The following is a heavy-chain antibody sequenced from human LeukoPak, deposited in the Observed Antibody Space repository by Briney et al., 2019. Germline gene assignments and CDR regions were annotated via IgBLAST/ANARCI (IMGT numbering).Heavy chain of an antibody. CDR3: ARESAVAGTSRGDYFDY. J-gene: IGHJ4*02. CDR2: IIPIFGTA. V-gene: IGHV1-69*05. CDR1: GGTFSSYA. Sequence: ASVKVSCKASGGTFSSYAISWVRQAPGQGLEWMGGIIPIFGTANYAQKFQGRVTITTDESTSTAYMELSSLRSEDTAVYYCARESAVAGTSRGDYFDYWGQVTLVTVSS. D-gene: IGHD6-19*01.